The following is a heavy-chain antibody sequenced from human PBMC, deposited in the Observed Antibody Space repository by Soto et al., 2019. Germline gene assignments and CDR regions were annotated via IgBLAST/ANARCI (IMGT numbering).Heavy chain of an antibody. CDR1: GDTFNTYA. Sequence: QVRLVQSGAEVKKPGSSVKVSCKASGDTFNTYAISWVRQAPGQGLEWIGGSILMFDPTTYAQDFRGRATVNADKSTNVTYWELSSLSSDDTSVYYCARPFLAAFDLCGQATMVTVSS. CDR3: ARPFLAAFDL. CDR2: SILMFDPT. V-gene: IGHV1-69*06. J-gene: IGHJ3*01.